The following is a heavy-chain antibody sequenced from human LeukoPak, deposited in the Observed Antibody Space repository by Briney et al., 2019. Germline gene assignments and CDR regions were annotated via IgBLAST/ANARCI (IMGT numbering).Heavy chain of an antibody. Sequence: GGSLRLSCAASGFSFSSYSMNWVRQAPGKGPEWVSYIDARSGITYYADSVQGRFTISRDNAKESVFLQMNGLRVDDTAVYYCAREDSPYYGSGSFQHWGQGTLVTVSS. J-gene: IGHJ1*01. CDR2: IDARSGIT. D-gene: IGHD3-10*01. CDR3: AREDSPYYGSGSFQH. V-gene: IGHV3-48*01. CDR1: GFSFSSYS.